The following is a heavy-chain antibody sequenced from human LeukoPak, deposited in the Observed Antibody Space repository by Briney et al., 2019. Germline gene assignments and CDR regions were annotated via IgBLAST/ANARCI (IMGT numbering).Heavy chain of an antibody. D-gene: IGHD4-17*01. J-gene: IGHJ4*02. CDR2: VSSSRSTT. V-gene: IGHV3-48*01. CDR3: ARVYGDYGGYFDY. Sequence: GGSLRLSCAASGFTLSSYGMNWVRQAPGKGLEWVSYVSSSRSTTYYADSVKGRFTISRDNAKNSLYLQMNSLRAEDTAVYYCARVYGDYGGYFDYWGQGTLVTVSS. CDR1: GFTLSSYG.